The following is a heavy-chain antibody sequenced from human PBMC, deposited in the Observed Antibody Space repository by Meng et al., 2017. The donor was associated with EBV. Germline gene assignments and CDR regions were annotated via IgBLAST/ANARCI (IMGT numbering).Heavy chain of an antibody. J-gene: IGHJ4*02. CDR2: IIPIFGIA. Sequence: QVQVVESGAGVKKPGSAVKVSCKASGGTFSSYAISWVRQAPGQGIEWMGGIIPIFGIANYAQKFQGRVTITADKSTSTAYMELSSLRSEDTAVYYCARAEIAAAGRLDYWGQGTLVTVSS. V-gene: IGHV1-69*17. CDR3: ARAEIAAAGRLDY. D-gene: IGHD6-13*01. CDR1: GGTFSSYA.